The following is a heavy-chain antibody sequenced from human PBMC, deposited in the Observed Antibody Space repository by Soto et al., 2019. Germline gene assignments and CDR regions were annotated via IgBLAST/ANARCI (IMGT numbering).Heavy chain of an antibody. CDR1: GYTFTSYY. CDR3: VSAVADLYYFDY. CDR2: INPSGGST. V-gene: IGHV1-46*01. Sequence: ASVKVSCKASGYTFTSYYMHWVRQAPGQGLEWMGIINPSGGSTSYAQKFQGRVTMTRDTSTSTVYMELSSLRSEDTAVYYCVSAVADLYYFDYWGQGTLVTVSS. D-gene: IGHD6-19*01. J-gene: IGHJ4*02.